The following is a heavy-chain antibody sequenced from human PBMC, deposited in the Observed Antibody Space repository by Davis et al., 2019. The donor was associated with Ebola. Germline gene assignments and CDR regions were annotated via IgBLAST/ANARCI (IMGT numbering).Heavy chain of an antibody. J-gene: IGHJ3*02. Sequence: GESLKISCAASGFTFSSYAMSWVRQAPGKGLEWVSAISGSGGSTYYADSVKGRFTISRDNSKNTLYLQMNSLRDEDTAVYYCASYSGSYWRDEHAFDIWGQGTMVTVSS. D-gene: IGHD1-26*01. CDR1: GFTFSSYA. CDR3: ASYSGSYWRDEHAFDI. CDR2: ISGSGGST. V-gene: IGHV3-23*01.